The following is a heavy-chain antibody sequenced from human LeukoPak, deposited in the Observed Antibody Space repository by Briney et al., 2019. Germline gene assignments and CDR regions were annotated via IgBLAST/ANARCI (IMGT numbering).Heavy chain of an antibody. CDR2: MNPNNGNT. Sequence: ASVKVSCKASGYTFTNYDTNWVRQATGQGLEWMGWMNPNNGNTGYAQKFQGRVTMTRNTSISTAFMELSSLRSEDTAVYYCARVRIAVDQWGQGTLVTVSS. D-gene: IGHD6-19*01. V-gene: IGHV1-8*01. CDR1: GYTFTNYD. J-gene: IGHJ4*02. CDR3: ARVRIAVDQ.